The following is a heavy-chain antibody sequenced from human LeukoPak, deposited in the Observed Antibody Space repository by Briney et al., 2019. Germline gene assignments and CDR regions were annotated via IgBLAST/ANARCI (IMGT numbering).Heavy chain of an antibody. CDR1: GGSISNKY. V-gene: IGHV4-59*01. Sequence: SETLSLTCTVSGGSISNKYWSWIRQPPGKGLEWIGYIYYSGSTNYNPSLKSRVTILVDTSKNQFSLKLSSVTAADTAVYYCASSSRYFDWYTFDYWGQGTLVTVSS. D-gene: IGHD3-9*01. J-gene: IGHJ4*02. CDR3: ASSSRYFDWYTFDY. CDR2: IYYSGST.